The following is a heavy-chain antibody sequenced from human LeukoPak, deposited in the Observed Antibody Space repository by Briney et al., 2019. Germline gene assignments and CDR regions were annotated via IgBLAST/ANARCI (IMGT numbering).Heavy chain of an antibody. D-gene: IGHD7-27*01. CDR1: GFTFNSYT. V-gene: IGHV3-23*01. CDR2: ITTSDGNT. CDR3: AKDGGLWVSAHWGDS. J-gene: IGHJ4*02. Sequence: GGSLRLSCAASGFTFNSYTMSWVRQAPGKGLEWVSTITTSDGNTYYADSVKGRFTVSRDNSKNTLFLQMNSLRAEDTAVYYCAKDGGLWVSAHWGDSWGRGTLVTVSS.